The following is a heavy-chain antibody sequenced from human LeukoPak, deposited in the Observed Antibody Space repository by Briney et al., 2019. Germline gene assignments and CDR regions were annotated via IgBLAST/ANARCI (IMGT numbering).Heavy chain of an antibody. Sequence: SVKVSCKASGGTFSSYAISWVRQAPGQGLEWMGRIIPILGIANYAQKFQGRVTITADKSTSTAYMELSSLRSEDTAVYYCARCQMVRGVIIMGFDYWGQGTLVTVSS. V-gene: IGHV1-69*04. CDR2: IIPILGIA. CDR1: GGTFSSYA. J-gene: IGHJ4*02. D-gene: IGHD3-10*01. CDR3: ARCQMVRGVIIMGFDY.